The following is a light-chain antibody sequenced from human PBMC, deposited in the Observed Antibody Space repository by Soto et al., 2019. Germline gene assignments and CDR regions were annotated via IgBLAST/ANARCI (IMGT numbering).Light chain of an antibody. CDR2: DVN. V-gene: IGLV2-14*03. Sequence: QSALTQPASVSGSPGQSITNSCTGTSSDIGAYNFVSWYQQHPGKAPKLMLYDVNIRPSGVSNRFSGSKSGNTASLTISGPQAEDEADYYCTSWTTSTTMIFGGGTKVTVL. J-gene: IGLJ2*01. CDR1: SSDIGAYNF. CDR3: TSWTTSTTMI.